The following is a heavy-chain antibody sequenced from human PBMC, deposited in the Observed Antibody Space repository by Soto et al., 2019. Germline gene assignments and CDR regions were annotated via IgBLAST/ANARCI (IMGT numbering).Heavy chain of an antibody. CDR1: GGSVSSGSYY. V-gene: IGHV4-61*01. Sequence: SETLSLTCTVSGGSVSSGSYYWGWIRQPPGKGLEWIGYIYYSGSTNYNPSLKSRVTISVDTSKNQFSLKLSSVTAADTAVYYCASANHYYDSSGYYIPADFVYWGQGTLVTVSS. D-gene: IGHD3-22*01. J-gene: IGHJ4*02. CDR3: ASANHYYDSSGYYIPADFVY. CDR2: IYYSGST.